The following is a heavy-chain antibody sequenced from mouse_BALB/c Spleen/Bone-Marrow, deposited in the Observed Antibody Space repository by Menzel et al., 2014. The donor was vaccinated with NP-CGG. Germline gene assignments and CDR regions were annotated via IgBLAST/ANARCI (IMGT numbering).Heavy chain of an antibody. J-gene: IGHJ4*01. D-gene: IGHD2-12*01. CDR3: TRSELRRGGYALDY. V-gene: IGHV1S81*02. CDR1: GYSSTSYW. CDR2: ISPSNGRS. Sequence: QVQLQQSRAELVKPGASVKLSCKASGYSSTSYWMHWVKQRPGQGLEWIGEISPSNGRSNYNEKFKSKATLTVDKSSSTAYMQLSGLTSEDSAVYYCTRSELRRGGYALDYWGLGTSVTVSS.